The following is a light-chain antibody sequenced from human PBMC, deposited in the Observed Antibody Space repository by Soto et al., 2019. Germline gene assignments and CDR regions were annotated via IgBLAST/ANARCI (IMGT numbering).Light chain of an antibody. CDR2: GAS. Sequence: EIVLTQSPGTLSLSPGERATLSCRASQSVSSSYLAWYQQKPGQAPGLLIYGASSRATGNPDRFRGSGSGTDFTLHIRRLEPEDCAVYYCQRYGRSPPFTFGGGTKVESK. V-gene: IGKV3-20*01. CDR1: QSVSSSY. J-gene: IGKJ4*01. CDR3: QRYGRSPPFT.